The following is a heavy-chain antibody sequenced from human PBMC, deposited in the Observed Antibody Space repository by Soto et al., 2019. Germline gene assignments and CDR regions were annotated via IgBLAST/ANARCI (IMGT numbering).Heavy chain of an antibody. Sequence: SETLSLTCAVYGGSFSGYYWSWIRQPPGKGLEWIGEINHSGSTNYNPSLKSRVTISVVTSKNQFSLKLSSVTAADTAVYYCARGGDADIVVVPAAANQNWFDPWGQGTLVTVSS. CDR2: INHSGST. CDR3: ARGGDADIVVVPAAANQNWFDP. J-gene: IGHJ5*02. V-gene: IGHV4-34*01. CDR1: GGSFSGYY. D-gene: IGHD2-2*01.